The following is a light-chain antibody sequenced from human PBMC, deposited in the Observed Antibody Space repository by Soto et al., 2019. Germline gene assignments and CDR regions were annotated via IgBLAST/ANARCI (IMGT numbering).Light chain of an antibody. CDR1: SSDVGGYNY. CDR3: SSYTSSSTVL. CDR2: DVS. J-gene: IGLJ2*01. Sequence: QSALTQPASVSGSPGQSITISCTGTSSDVGGYNYVSWYQQHPGRAPQLMIYDVSNRPSGVSNRFSGSRSGNTASLTVSGLQAEDEADYYCSSYTSSSTVLFGGGTKVTFL. V-gene: IGLV2-14*01.